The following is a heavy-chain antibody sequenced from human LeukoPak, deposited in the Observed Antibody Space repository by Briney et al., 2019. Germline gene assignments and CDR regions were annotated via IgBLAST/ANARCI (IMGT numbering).Heavy chain of an antibody. J-gene: IGHJ4*02. Sequence: GGSLRLSCAASGFTFSSYAMSWVRQAPGKGLEWVSAISGSGGSTYYADSVKGRFTISRDNSKNTLYLQMNSLRAEDTAVYYCANSFTAAWVFDYWGQGTLVTVSS. V-gene: IGHV3-23*01. D-gene: IGHD6-13*01. CDR3: ANSFTAAWVFDY. CDR2: ISGSGGST. CDR1: GFTFSSYA.